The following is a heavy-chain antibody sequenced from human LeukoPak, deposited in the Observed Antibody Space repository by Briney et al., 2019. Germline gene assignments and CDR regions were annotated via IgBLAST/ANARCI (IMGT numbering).Heavy chain of an antibody. D-gene: IGHD2-2*01. CDR3: ARGGCSSFSCSPVDY. J-gene: IGHJ4*02. V-gene: IGHV3-53*01. Sequence: GGSLRLSCAASGFTVSSNYMSWVRQAPGKGLEWVSVIYSGGTTYYADSVKGRFTISRDNSKNTLYLQMNSLRAEDTAVYYCARGGCSSFSCSPVDYWGQGTLVTVSS. CDR1: GFTVSSNY. CDR2: IYSGGTT.